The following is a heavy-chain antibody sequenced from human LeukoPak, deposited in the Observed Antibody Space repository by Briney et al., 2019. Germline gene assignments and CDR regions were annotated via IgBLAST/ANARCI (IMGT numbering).Heavy chain of an antibody. CDR1: GGSFSSYY. Sequence: PSETLSLACAVSGGSFSSYYWSWIRQPPGKELEWIGEIDHTGSTNYNPSLKSRLTISVDTSKNQLSLNLTSVTAADTAVYYCASTPNYYDTSGRFDYWGQGTLVTVSS. CDR2: IDHTGST. J-gene: IGHJ4*02. V-gene: IGHV4-34*01. CDR3: ASTPNYYDTSGRFDY. D-gene: IGHD3-22*01.